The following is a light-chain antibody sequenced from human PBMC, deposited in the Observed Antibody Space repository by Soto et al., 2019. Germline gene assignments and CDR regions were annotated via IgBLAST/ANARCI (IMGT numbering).Light chain of an antibody. CDR2: AAS. CDR3: QQSYSTPRT. V-gene: IGKV1-39*01. CDR1: QSISSY. J-gene: IGKJ1*01. Sequence: DIQMTQSPSSLSASVGDRVTITCRASQSISSYLNWYQQKPGKAPKLLIYAASSLQSGVPSRFMASGSGTDFPLTISSLQPEDFATYTCQQSYSTPRTFGQGTKVEIK.